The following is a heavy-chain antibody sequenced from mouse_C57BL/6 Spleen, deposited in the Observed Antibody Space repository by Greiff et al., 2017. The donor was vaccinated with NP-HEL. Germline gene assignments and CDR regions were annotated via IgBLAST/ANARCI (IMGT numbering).Heavy chain of an antibody. CDR3: ARGAYDLSYWYFDV. CDR2: FHPYNDDT. Sequence: VKLVESGAELVKPGASVKMSCKASGYTFTTYPIEWMKQNHGKSLEWIGNFHPYNDDTKYNEKFKGKATLTVEKSSSTVYLELSRLTSDDSAVYYCARGAYDLSYWYFDVWGTGTTVTVSS. V-gene: IGHV1-47*01. D-gene: IGHD2-12*01. J-gene: IGHJ1*03. CDR1: GYTFTTYP.